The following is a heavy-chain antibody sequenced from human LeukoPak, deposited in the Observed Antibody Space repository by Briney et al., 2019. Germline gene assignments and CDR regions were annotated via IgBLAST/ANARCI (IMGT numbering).Heavy chain of an antibody. D-gene: IGHD6-6*01. CDR3: ARVARRSIAARYYFDY. V-gene: IGHV4-34*01. CDR1: GGSFSGYY. J-gene: IGHJ4*02. Sequence: SETLSLTCAVYGGSFSGYYWSWIRQPPGKGLEWIGEINHSGSTNYNPSLKSRVTISVDTSKNQFSLKLSSVTAADTAVYYCARVARRSIAARYYFDYWGQGTLVTVSS. CDR2: INHSGST.